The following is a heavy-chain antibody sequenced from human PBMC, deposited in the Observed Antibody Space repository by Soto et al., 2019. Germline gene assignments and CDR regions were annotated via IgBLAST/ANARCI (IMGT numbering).Heavy chain of an antibody. Sequence: ASVKVSCKASGYTFTSYYMHWVRQAPGQGLEWMGIINPSGGSTSYAQKFQGRVTMTRDTSTSTVYMELSSLRSEDTAVYYCARNLRCTNGVCTIIFDYWGQGTLVTLSS. CDR1: GYTFTSYY. D-gene: IGHD2-8*01. J-gene: IGHJ4*02. CDR3: ARNLRCTNGVCTIIFDY. CDR2: INPSGGST. V-gene: IGHV1-46*01.